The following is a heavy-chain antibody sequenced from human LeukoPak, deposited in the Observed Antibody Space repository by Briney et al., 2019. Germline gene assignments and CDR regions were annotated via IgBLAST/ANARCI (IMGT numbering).Heavy chain of an antibody. D-gene: IGHD6-13*01. Sequence: ASVKVSCKASGGTFSSYAISWVRQALGQGLEWMGGIIPIFGTANYAQKFQGRVTITADESTSTAYMELRSLRSDDTAVYYCARDLPYSSSWESIDYWGQGTLVTVSS. CDR3: ARDLPYSSSWESIDY. CDR2: IIPIFGTA. J-gene: IGHJ4*02. V-gene: IGHV1-69*13. CDR1: GGTFSSYA.